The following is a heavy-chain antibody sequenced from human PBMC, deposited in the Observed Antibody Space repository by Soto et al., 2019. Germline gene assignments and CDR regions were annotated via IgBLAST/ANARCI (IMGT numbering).Heavy chain of an antibody. J-gene: IGHJ4*02. Sequence: SETLSLTCTVSGGSISNYYWSWIRQPPGKGLEWIGYIYYSGSTNYNPSLKSRVTISVDASKNQFSLKLSSVTAADTAVYYCARHRYSYGVYYFDYWGQGTLVTVSS. V-gene: IGHV4-59*08. CDR2: IYYSGST. CDR3: ARHRYSYGVYYFDY. CDR1: GGSISNYY. D-gene: IGHD5-18*01.